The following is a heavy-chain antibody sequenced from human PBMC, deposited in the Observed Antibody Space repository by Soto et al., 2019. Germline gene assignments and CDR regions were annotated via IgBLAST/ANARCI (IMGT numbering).Heavy chain of an antibody. V-gene: IGHV4-31*03. CDR3: ARAYYYDSSRYLDY. CDR2: IYYSGST. D-gene: IGHD3-22*01. J-gene: IGHJ4*02. Sequence: PSETLSLTCTVSGGSISSGGYYWSWIRQHPGKGLEWIGYIYYSGSTYYNPSLKSRVTISVDTSKNQFSLKLSSVTAADTAVYYCARAYYYDSSRYLDYWGQGTLVTVSS. CDR1: GGSISSGGYY.